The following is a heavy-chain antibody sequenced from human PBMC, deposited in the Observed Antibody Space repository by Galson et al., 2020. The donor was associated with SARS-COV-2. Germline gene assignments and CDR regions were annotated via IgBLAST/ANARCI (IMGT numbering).Heavy chain of an antibody. CDR3: ARAVKHYYDSSAYYDY. D-gene: IGHD3-22*01. CDR1: DGSFSGYY. J-gene: IGHJ4*02. Sequence: SEPLSLTCAVYDGSFSGYYWSWNRQPQKKGLEWIGKINHSGSTNYNPSLKSRVTISVDTSESQFSLKLSSVTAADTALYYCARAVKHYYDSSAYYDYWGQGTLVTVSS. V-gene: IGHV4-34*01. CDR2: INHSGST.